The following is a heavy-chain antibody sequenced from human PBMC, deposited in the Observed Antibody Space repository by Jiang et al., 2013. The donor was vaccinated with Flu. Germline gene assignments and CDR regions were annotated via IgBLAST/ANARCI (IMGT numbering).Heavy chain of an antibody. V-gene: IGHV6-1*01. CDR3: VRGSRSAFDI. J-gene: IGHJ3*02. CDR2: TYYESQWYN. CDR1: GDSVSARSVA. Sequence: QTLSLTCAISGDSVSARSVAWNWVRQSPSRGLEWLGRTYYESQWYNDYALSVENRITIDPDTSKNLFSLQLNSVTPEDTAIYYCVRGSRSAFDIWGRGTVVTVSS.